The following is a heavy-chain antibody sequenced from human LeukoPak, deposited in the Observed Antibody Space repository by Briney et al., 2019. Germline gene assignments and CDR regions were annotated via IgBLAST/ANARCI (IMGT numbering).Heavy chain of an antibody. J-gene: IGHJ4*02. D-gene: IGHD2-2*01. CDR3: AKVETSGGANCYALDY. V-gene: IGHV3-23*01. Sequence: GGSLRLSCAASGFTFSSYAMTWVRQAPDKGLEWVSAISGSDGSTYYADSVKGRFTISRDDSQNTLYLQMNSLSAEDTAVYYCAKVETSGGANCYALDYWGQGTLVAVSS. CDR2: ISGSDGST. CDR1: GFTFSSYA.